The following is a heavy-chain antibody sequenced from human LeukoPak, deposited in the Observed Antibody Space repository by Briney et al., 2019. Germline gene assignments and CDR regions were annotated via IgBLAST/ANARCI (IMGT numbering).Heavy chain of an antibody. V-gene: IGHV4-34*01. Sequence: SETLSLTCAVYGGSFSGYYWSWIRQPPGKGLEWIGEINHSGSTNYNPSLKSRVTISVDTSKNQFSLKLSSVTAADTAVYYCARSPAAGTFNYWGQGTLVTVSS. CDR3: ARSPAAGTFNY. D-gene: IGHD6-13*01. CDR1: GGSFSGYY. J-gene: IGHJ4*02. CDR2: INHSGST.